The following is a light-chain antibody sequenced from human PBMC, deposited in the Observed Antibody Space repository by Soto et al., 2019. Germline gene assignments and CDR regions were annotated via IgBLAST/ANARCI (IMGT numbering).Light chain of an antibody. Sequence: PLYKSPSTLFASVGNRVTITCLASQSLSRWLAWYQQKPGKAPNLLIYDASSLESGVPSRFSGSGSGTEFTLTICSLQPDDFAPYYCQVYNSYCQTFGQGTKVDIK. V-gene: IGKV1-5*01. CDR3: QVYNSYCQT. CDR1: QSLSRW. J-gene: IGKJ1*01. CDR2: DAS.